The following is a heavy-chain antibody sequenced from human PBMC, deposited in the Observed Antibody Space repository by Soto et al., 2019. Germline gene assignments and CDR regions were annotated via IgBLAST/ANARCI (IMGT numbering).Heavy chain of an antibody. CDR1: ESTFSSFG. D-gene: IGHD3-3*01. V-gene: IGHV3-30*19. CDR2: ISYDGSNK. J-gene: IGHJ3*02. Sequence: QVQLVESGGGVVQPGRSLRLSCATSESTFSSFGMHWVRQAPGKGLEWVAVISYDGSNKYYADSVKGRFTISRDKSKNTIYLQMNSLRADDTAVYYCARDENFDFWLPRDGFDIWGQGTMVTVSS. CDR3: ARDENFDFWLPRDGFDI.